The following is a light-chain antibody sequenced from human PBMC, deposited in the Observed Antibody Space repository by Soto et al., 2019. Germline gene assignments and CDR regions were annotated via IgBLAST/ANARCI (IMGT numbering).Light chain of an antibody. J-gene: IGKJ3*01. CDR3: QQYYSSSFT. Sequence: DIEMTQSPDTLAVSLGERATINCKSSQSVLYRSTNKNYLAWYQQKPGQPPKLLISWASTRESGVPDRFSGSGSGTDFTLTISSLQADDVAAYSCQQYYSSSFTFGHGTKVDIK. CDR2: WAS. V-gene: IGKV4-1*01. CDR1: QSVLYRSTNKNY.